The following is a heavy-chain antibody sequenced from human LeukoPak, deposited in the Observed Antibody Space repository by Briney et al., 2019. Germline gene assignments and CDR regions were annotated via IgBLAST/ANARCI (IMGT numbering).Heavy chain of an antibody. D-gene: IGHD5-24*01. J-gene: IGHJ4*02. CDR1: GASISSSSFY. V-gene: IGHV4-39*01. CDR2: IYYGGST. Sequence: PSETLSLTCTVSGASISSSSFYWGWIRQSPEKGLEWIGSIYYGGSTYYNPALQSRVNVSVDTSKNQFSLKLSSVTAADTAVYYCARGAKRWLQFSYFDYWGQGTLVTVSS. CDR3: ARGAKRWLQFSYFDY.